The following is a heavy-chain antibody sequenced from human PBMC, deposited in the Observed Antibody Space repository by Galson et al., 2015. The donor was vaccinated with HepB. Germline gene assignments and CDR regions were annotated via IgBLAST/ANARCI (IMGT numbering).Heavy chain of an antibody. V-gene: IGHV4-30-2*01. Sequence: TLSLTCAVSGGSISSGGYSWSWIRQPPGKGLEWIGYIYHSGSTYYNPSLKSRVTISVDRSKNQFSLKLSSVTAADTAVYYCARGPIGHYCSSTSCYTFRFDYWGQGTLVTVSS. CDR2: IYHSGST. CDR3: ARGPIGHYCSSTSCYTFRFDY. D-gene: IGHD2-2*02. J-gene: IGHJ4*02. CDR1: GGSISSGGYS.